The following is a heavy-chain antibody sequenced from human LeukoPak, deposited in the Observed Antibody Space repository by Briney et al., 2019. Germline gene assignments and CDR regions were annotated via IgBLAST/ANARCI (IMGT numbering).Heavy chain of an antibody. CDR2: IYYSGST. CDR3: ARGVSSGSDY. D-gene: IGHD3-10*01. V-gene: IGHV4-59*08. J-gene: IGHJ4*02. Sequence: SETLSLTCTVSGGSISSYYWSWIRQPPGKGLEWIGYIYYSGSTNYNPSLKSRVTISVGMSKNQFSLKLSSVTAADTAVYYCARGVSSGSDYWGQGTLVTVSS. CDR1: GGSISSYY.